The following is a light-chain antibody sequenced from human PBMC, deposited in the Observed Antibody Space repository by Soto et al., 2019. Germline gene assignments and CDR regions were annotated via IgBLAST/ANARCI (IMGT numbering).Light chain of an antibody. CDR3: QRGSTWPQ. CDR1: QSISQS. J-gene: IGKJ4*02. Sequence: EIVLTQSPATLSLSPGERATLSVRASQSISQSLAWYQQRPGQAPRLLIYDASRRATGIPARFSGGGSGTDFTLIISNLEPEDFALYYCQRGSTWPQFGGGTKVDI. V-gene: IGKV3-11*01. CDR2: DAS.